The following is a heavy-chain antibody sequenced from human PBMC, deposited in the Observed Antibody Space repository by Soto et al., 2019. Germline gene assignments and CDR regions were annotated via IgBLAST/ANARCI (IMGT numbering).Heavy chain of an antibody. V-gene: IGHV4-59*01. J-gene: IGHJ4*02. CDR1: GGSFSPNY. CDR3: AREITGHDILTGSHFDY. D-gene: IGHD3-9*01. Sequence: PSETLSLTCTVSGGSFSPNYWSWLRQPPGKGLEWVGYIYYGGTTSYNPSHKGRVAISLETSKSQFSLRLSSVTAADTAVYYCAREITGHDILTGSHFDYWGQGTLVTVS. CDR2: IYYGGTT.